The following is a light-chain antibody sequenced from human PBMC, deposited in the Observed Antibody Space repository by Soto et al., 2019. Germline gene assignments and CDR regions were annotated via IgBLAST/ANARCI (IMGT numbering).Light chain of an antibody. J-gene: IGKJ1*01. CDR2: GAS. CDR3: QQSSSSPWT. CDR1: QSVGDN. Sequence: VMTQSPATLSVSPGERATLSSRASQSVGDNLAWYQRQPGPPPRLLIYGASTRATGIPLRFSGSGSGTEFTLTINRLEPEDFAVYYCQQSSSSPWTFGQGTKVDIK. V-gene: IGKV3-15*01.